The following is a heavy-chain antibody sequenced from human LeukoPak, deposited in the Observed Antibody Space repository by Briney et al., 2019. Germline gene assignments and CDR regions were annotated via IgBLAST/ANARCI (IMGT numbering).Heavy chain of an antibody. D-gene: IGHD3-10*01. CDR1: GFTFSNYA. V-gene: IGHV3-23*01. Sequence: SGGSLRLSCVASGFTFSNYAISWVRQAPGKGLEWVSVISHSGTTTFYADSVRGRFTISRDNSNNTLYLQVNSLGAEDTAVYYCAKHSRNGEENLDYWGQGSLVTVSS. CDR2: ISHSGTTT. J-gene: IGHJ4*02. CDR3: AKHSRNGEENLDY.